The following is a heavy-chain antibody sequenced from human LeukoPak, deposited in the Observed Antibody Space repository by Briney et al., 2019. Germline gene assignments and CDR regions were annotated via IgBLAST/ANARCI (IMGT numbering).Heavy chain of an antibody. J-gene: IGHJ3*02. Sequence: PSETLSLTCTVSGGSISSYYWSWIRQPPGKGLEWIGYIYYSGSTKYNPSLKSRVTISVDTSKNQFSLKLSSVTAADTAVYYCARVLGTAIGAFDIWGQGTMVTVSS. CDR1: GGSISSYY. CDR3: ARVLGTAIGAFDI. V-gene: IGHV4-59*01. CDR2: IYYSGST. D-gene: IGHD2-21*02.